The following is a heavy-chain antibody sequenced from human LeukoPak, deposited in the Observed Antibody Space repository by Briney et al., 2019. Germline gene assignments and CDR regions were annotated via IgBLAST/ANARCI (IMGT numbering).Heavy chain of an antibody. CDR1: GGSISSVGYW. J-gene: IGHJ4*02. CDR3: ARRDANLSGSGTYYTYDY. Sequence: SETLSLNCTVSGGSISSVGYWWGWIRQPPGKGLEWIGNMYYGGNTFYKPSLKSRVTMSMDTSKNLFSLKLTSVTAADTAVYFCARRDANLSGSGTYYTYDYWGQGTQVTVSS. V-gene: IGHV4-39*01. CDR2: MYYGGNT. D-gene: IGHD3-10*01.